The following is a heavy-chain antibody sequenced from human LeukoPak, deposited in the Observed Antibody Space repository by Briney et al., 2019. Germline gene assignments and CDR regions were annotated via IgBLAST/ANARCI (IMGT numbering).Heavy chain of an antibody. CDR2: INSDGGST. V-gene: IGHV3-74*01. D-gene: IGHD1-7*01. CDR1: GFTFSSYW. J-gene: IGHJ5*02. Sequence: GGSLRLSCAASGFTFSSYWMHWVRQAPGKGLVWVSRINSDGGSTSYADSVKGRFTISRDNAKNTLYLQMNSLRAEDTAVYYCARGGVLELRDWFDPWGQGTLVTVSS. CDR3: ARGGVLELRDWFDP.